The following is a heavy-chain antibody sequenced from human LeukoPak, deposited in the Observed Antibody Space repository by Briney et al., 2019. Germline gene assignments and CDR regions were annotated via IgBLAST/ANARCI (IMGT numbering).Heavy chain of an antibody. CDR1: GVSISSGGYY. V-gene: IGHV4-31*03. J-gene: IGHJ4*02. D-gene: IGHD2-2*01. CDR3: AGVVPAAHFDY. Sequence: PSETLSLTCTVSGVSISSGGYYWSWIRQHPGKGLEWIGYIYYSGSTYYNPSLKSRVTISVDTSKNQFSLKLSSVTAADTAVYYCAGVVPAAHFDYWGQGTLVTVSS. CDR2: IYYSGST.